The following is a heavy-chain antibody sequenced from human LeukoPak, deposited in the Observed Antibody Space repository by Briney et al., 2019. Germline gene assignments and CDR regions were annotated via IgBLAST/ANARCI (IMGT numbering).Heavy chain of an antibody. D-gene: IGHD2-21*01. Sequence: GRSLRLSCAASGFTFSSYGMHWVRQAPGKGLEGVAVIWYDGSNKYYADSVKGRFTISRDNSKNTLYLQMNSLRAEDTAVYYCARFDTYSSPDDYWGQGTLVTVSS. CDR1: GFTFSSYG. J-gene: IGHJ4*02. CDR3: ARFDTYSSPDDY. CDR2: IWYDGSNK. V-gene: IGHV3-33*01.